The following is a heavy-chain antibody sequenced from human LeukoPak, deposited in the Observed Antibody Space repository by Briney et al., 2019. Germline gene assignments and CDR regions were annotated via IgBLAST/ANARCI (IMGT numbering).Heavy chain of an antibody. Sequence: GGSLRLSCAASGFTFDDYAMHWVRQVPGKGLEWVSGISISGDGTYYADSVKGRFTISRDNSKNTLYLQMNSLRAEDTAVYYCARKNPVDCSSAGCYGPFDYWGQGTLVTVSS. J-gene: IGHJ4*02. CDR1: GFTFDDYA. CDR2: ISISGDGT. D-gene: IGHD2-2*01. V-gene: IGHV3-23*01. CDR3: ARKNPVDCSSAGCYGPFDY.